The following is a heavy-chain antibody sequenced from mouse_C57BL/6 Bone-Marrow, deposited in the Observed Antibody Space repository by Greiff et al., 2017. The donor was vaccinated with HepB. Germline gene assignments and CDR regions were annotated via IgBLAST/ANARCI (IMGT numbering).Heavy chain of an antibody. Sequence: QVQLQQPGAELVMPGASVKLSCKASGYTFTSYWMHWVKQRPGQGLEWIGEIDPSDSYTNYNQKFKGKSTLTVDKSSSTAYMQLSSLTSEDSAVYYCARGGRTTVVADWYFDVWGTGTTVTVSS. CDR1: GYTFTSYW. CDR3: ARGGRTTVVADWYFDV. V-gene: IGHV1-69*01. J-gene: IGHJ1*03. CDR2: IDPSDSYT. D-gene: IGHD1-1*01.